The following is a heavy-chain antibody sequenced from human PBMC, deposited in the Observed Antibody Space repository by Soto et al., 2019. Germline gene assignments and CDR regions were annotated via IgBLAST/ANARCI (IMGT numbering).Heavy chain of an antibody. CDR2: ISAYNGNT. J-gene: IGHJ6*03. V-gene: IGHV1-18*01. CDR1: GYSFTNYG. CDR3: ARDRGVAPPVAGNTHYYYYMDV. D-gene: IGHD6-19*01. Sequence: QDQLVQSGVEVKKPGASVKVSCKASGYSFTNYGITWVRQAPGQGFEWMGWISAYNGNTNYAQKFQGRVTMTTDAPTSPAYLELRSLRSDETAVYYCARDRGVAPPVAGNTHYYYYMDVWGKGTTVTVSS.